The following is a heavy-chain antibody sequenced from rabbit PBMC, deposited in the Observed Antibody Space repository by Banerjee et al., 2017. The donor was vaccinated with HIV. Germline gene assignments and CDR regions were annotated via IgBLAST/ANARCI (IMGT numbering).Heavy chain of an antibody. CDR2: IYAGSSGST. V-gene: IGHV1S45*01. CDR3: ARKYSSGWGGWLDL. CDR1: GFDFSNYG. D-gene: IGHD4-1*01. J-gene: IGHJ5*01. Sequence: QEQLVESGGGLVQPGGSLKLSCTASGFDFSNYGVTWVRQAPGKGLEWIACIYAGSSGSTYYASWAKGRFTISKTSSTTVTLQMTSLTAADTATYFCARKYSSGWGGWLDLWGPGTLVTVS.